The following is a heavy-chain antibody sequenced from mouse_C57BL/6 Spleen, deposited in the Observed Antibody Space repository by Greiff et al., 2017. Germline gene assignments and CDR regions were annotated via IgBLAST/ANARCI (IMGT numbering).Heavy chain of an antibody. Sequence: QVQLQQPGAELVKPGASVKLSCKASGYTFTSYWMQWVKQRPGQGLEWIGEIDPSDSYTNYNQKFKGKATLTVDTSSSTAYMQLSSLTSEDSAVYYCARWGLRYYFDDWGQGTTLTVSS. V-gene: IGHV1-50*01. J-gene: IGHJ2*01. CDR3: ARWGLRYYFDD. D-gene: IGHD3-2*02. CDR2: IDPSDSYT. CDR1: GYTFTSYW.